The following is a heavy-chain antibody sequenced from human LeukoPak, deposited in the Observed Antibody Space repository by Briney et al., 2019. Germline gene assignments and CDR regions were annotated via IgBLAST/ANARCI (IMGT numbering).Heavy chain of an antibody. J-gene: IGHJ2*01. CDR2: ISSNGGSI. CDR3: ARDTCGCGSGWHLYWYFDL. CDR1: GFTFSDYA. V-gene: IGHV3-64*01. D-gene: IGHD6-19*01. Sequence: GGSLRLSCAVSGFTFSDYAMHWVRQARGRELEYVSAISSNGGSIHYANSVKGRFTISRDNSKNTLYLQMDSLRAEDMAVYYCARDTCGCGSGWHLYWYFDLWGRGTLVTVSS.